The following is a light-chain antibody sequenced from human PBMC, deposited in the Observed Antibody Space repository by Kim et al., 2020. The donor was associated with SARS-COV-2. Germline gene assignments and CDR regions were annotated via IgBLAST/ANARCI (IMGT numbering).Light chain of an antibody. V-gene: IGLV2-14*03. CDR1: SSDVGGYNY. Sequence: QPVLTQPASVSGSPGQSITISCTGTSSDVGGYNYVSWYQQHPGKAPKLMIYDVSNRPSGVSNRFSGSKSDNTASLTISGLQAEDEADYYCSSYTSSSTPSFGTGTKVTVL. CDR3: SSYTSSSTPS. CDR2: DVS. J-gene: IGLJ1*01.